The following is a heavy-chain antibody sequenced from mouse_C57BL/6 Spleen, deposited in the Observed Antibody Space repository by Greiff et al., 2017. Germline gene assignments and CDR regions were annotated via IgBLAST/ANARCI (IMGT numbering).Heavy chain of an antibody. Sequence: QVQLQQPGAELVKPGASVKMSCKASGYTFTSYWITWVTPRPGQGLEWIGDIYPGSGSTTYNEKFTSKATLTVDTSSSTAYMQLSSLTSEDAAVYYGAREGAYYDYDGAWFAYWGQGTLVTVSA. V-gene: IGHV1-55*01. CDR1: GYTFTSYW. D-gene: IGHD2-4*01. CDR2: IYPGSGST. J-gene: IGHJ3*01. CDR3: AREGAYYDYDGAWFAY.